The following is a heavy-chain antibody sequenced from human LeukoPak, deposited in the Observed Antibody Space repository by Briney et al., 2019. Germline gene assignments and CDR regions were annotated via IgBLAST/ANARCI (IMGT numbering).Heavy chain of an antibody. CDR2: IQYDESLK. J-gene: IGHJ5*02. D-gene: IGHD3-10*01. Sequence: PGGSLRLSCEASGFTFSRFGMNWVRQAPGKGLGWVAFIQYDESLKCYLGSVKGRFATSRDNSKNTVYLQMNSLRVEDTAVYYCAKDQGVVGSYDAWGQGTLVTVSS. V-gene: IGHV3-30*02. CDR1: GFTFSRFG. CDR3: AKDQGVVGSYDA.